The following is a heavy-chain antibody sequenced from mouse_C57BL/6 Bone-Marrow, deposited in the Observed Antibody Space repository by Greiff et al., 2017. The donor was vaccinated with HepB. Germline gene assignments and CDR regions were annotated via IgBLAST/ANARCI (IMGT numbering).Heavy chain of an antibody. CDR1: GYTFTSYG. CDR2: IYPRSGNT. Sequence: VKLMESGAELARPGASVKLSCKASGYTFTSYGISWVKQRTGQGLEWIGEIYPRSGNTYYNEKFKGKATLTADKSSSTAYMELRSLTSEDSAVFFCARKSYSHWYFDVWGTGTTVTVSS. CDR3: ARKSYSHWYFDV. V-gene: IGHV1-81*01. J-gene: IGHJ1*03. D-gene: IGHD2-10*01.